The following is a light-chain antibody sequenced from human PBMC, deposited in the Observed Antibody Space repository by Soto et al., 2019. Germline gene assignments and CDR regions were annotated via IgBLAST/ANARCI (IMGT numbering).Light chain of an antibody. Sequence: QSVLTQPPSVSGAPGQRVTISCTGSSSNIGAGYDVHWYQQLPGTAPKLLIYGNSNRPSGVPDRFSASKSGTSASLAITGLEAEDEADYYCQSYDSRLSGSRVFGTGTKVTVL. J-gene: IGLJ1*01. CDR1: SSNIGAGYD. CDR2: GNS. V-gene: IGLV1-40*01. CDR3: QSYDSRLSGSRV.